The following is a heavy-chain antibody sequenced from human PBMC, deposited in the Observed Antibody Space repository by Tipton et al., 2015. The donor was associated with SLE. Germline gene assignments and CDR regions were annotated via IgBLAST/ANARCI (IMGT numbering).Heavy chain of an antibody. CDR3: AREGTGSFDY. CDR2: ISRSGSTI. Sequence: SLRPSCAASGFTFSSYEMNWVRQAPGKGLEWVSYISRSGSTIYYADSVKGRFTISRDNANNSLYLQMNSLRAEDTAVYYCAREGTGSFDYWGQGTLVTVSS. V-gene: IGHV3-48*03. D-gene: IGHD3/OR15-3a*01. CDR1: GFTFSSYE. J-gene: IGHJ4*02.